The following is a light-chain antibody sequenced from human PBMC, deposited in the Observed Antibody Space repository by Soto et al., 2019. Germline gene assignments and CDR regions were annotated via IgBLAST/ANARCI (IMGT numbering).Light chain of an antibody. J-gene: IGKJ4*01. CDR3: QQTYTTPLT. CDR2: FAS. CDR1: QNIRNY. Sequence: DIQMTQSPSSLSSSVGYRFTITCRASQNIRNYLNWYQQKPGKAPKLLIDFASSLQSGVPSRFSGSGSGTDFTLTIGSLQPADFATYYCQQTYTTPLTFGGGTKVDIK. V-gene: IGKV1-39*01.